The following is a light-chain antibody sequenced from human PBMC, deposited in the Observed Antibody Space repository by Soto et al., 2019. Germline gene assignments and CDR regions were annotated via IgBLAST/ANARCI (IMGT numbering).Light chain of an antibody. CDR3: QSYDSSLSGWA. CDR1: SSNIGAGYD. J-gene: IGLJ2*01. CDR2: GNS. V-gene: IGLV1-40*01. Sequence: QSVLTQPPSVSGAPGQRVTISCTGSSSNIGAGYDVHWYQQLPGTAPKLLIYGNSNRPSGVPDRFSGSKSGTSASLATTGLQAEDEADYYCQSYDSSLSGWAFGGGTKLTVL.